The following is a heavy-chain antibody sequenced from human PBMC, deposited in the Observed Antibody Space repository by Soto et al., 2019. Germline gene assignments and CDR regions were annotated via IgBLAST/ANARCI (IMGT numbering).Heavy chain of an antibody. CDR3: AESSGAYNWFDP. CDR2: IYYSGST. J-gene: IGHJ5*02. D-gene: IGHD3-22*01. CDR1: GGSISSGGYY. Sequence: PSETLSLTCTVSGGSISSGGYYWSWIHQHPGKGLEWIGYIYYSGSTYYNPSLESRVTISVDTSKNQFSLKLSSVTAADTAVYYCAESSGAYNWFDPWGQGTLVTVSS. V-gene: IGHV4-31*03.